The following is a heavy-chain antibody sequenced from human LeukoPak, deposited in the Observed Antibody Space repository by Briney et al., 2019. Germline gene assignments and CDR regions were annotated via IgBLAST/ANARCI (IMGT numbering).Heavy chain of an antibody. V-gene: IGHV4-59*08. Sequence: PSETLSLTCTVSGGSISSYYWSWIRQPPGKGLEWIGHIYGSGSTNYNPSLKSRVTISVDTSKNQFSLKLSSVTAADTAVYYCARRMEGWGTNYRTGVFDYWGQGTLVTVSS. CDR2: IYGSGST. CDR3: ARRMEGWGTNYRTGVFDY. CDR1: GGSISSYY. D-gene: IGHD3-16*01. J-gene: IGHJ4*02.